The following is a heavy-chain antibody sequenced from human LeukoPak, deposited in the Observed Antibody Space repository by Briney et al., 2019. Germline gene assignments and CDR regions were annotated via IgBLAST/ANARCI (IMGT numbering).Heavy chain of an antibody. CDR2: IYYSGST. CDR1: GGSISSYY. J-gene: IGHJ6*03. Sequence: SQTLSLTCTVSGGSISSYYWSWIRQPPGKGLEWIGYIYYSGSTNYNPSLKSRVTISVDTSKNQFSLKLSSVTAADTAVYYCARVSRITIFGVVTYYYYMDVWGKGTTVTVSS. D-gene: IGHD3-3*01. V-gene: IGHV4-59*01. CDR3: ARVSRITIFGVVTYYYYMDV.